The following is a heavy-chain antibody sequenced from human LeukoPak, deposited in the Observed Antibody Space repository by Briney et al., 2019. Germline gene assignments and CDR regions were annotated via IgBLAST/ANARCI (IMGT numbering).Heavy chain of an antibody. J-gene: IGHJ4*02. CDR1: GYTFTGYY. CDR2: INPNSGGT. CDR3: ARESSSRPLYFDY. D-gene: IGHD6-13*01. Sequence: ASVKVSCKASGYTFTGYYMHWVRQAPGQGREWMGWINPNSGGTNYAQKFQGRVTMTRDTSISTAYMELNRLRSDDTAVYYCARESSSRPLYFDYWGQGTLVTVSS. V-gene: IGHV1-2*02.